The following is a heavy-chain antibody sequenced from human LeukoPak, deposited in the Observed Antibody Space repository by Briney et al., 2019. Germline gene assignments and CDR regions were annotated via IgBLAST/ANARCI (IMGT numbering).Heavy chain of an antibody. CDR3: ARDRPPVGVVASSSYYYYMDV. CDR2: IYTSGST. CDR1: GGSISSYY. D-gene: IGHD2-2*01. J-gene: IGHJ6*03. V-gene: IGHV4-4*07. Sequence: SETLSLTCTVSGGSISSYYWSWIRQPAGKGLEWIGRIYTSGSTNYNPSLKSRVTMSVDTSKNQFSLKLSSVTAADTAVYYCARDRPPVGVVASSSYYYYMDVWGKGNTVTVSS.